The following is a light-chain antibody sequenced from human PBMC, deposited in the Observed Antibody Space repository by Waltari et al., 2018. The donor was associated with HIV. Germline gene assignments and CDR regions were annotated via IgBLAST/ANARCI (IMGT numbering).Light chain of an antibody. V-gene: IGLV1-47*01. CDR1: TSNIGITL. CDR2: RNN. J-gene: IGLJ3*02. Sequence: SVLTQPPSASGTPGQRVPISCSGITSNIGITLETLYQHLPGTAPKLLIYRNNQRPSGVPDRFSGSKSGTSASLAISGLRSEDEADYYCAAWDDSLSGGVFGGGTKLTVL. CDR3: AAWDDSLSGGV.